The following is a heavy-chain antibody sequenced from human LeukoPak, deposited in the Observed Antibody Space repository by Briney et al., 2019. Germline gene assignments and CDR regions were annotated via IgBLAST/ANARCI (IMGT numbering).Heavy chain of an antibody. CDR3: ATGSSSWYFEGLLGLYYYYGMDV. Sequence: ASVKVSCKVSGYTLTELSMHWVRQAPGKGLEWMGGFDPEDGETIYAQKLQGRVTMTEDTSTDTAYMELSSLRSEDTAVYYCATGSSSWYFEGLLGLYYYYGMDVWGQGTTVTVSS. J-gene: IGHJ6*02. CDR1: GYTLTELS. D-gene: IGHD6-13*01. V-gene: IGHV1-24*01. CDR2: FDPEDGET.